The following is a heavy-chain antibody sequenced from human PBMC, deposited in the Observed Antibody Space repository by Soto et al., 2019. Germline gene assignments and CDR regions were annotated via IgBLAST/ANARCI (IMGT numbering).Heavy chain of an antibody. V-gene: IGHV1-2*02. CDR2: INPNSGGT. J-gene: IGHJ5*02. D-gene: IGHD1-26*01. CDR1: GYTFTGYY. CDR3: ARGIGVRGSYVTQS. Sequence: AASVKVSCKASGYTFTGYYMHWVRQAPGQGLEWMGWINPNSGGTNYAQKFQGRVTMTRDTSISTAYMELSRLRSDDTAVYYCARGIGVRGSYVTQSWGQGTLVTVSS.